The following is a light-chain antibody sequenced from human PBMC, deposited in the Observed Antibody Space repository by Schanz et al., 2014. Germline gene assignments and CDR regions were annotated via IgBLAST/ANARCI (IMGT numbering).Light chain of an antibody. CDR3: CSYAGSSTWV. CDR2: EVN. Sequence: QSALTQPPSASGSPGQSVTISCTGTSSDVGGYDYVSWHQHHPGKAPKLMIYEVNKRPSGVSNRFSGSKSGNTASLTISGLQAEDEADYYCCSYAGSSTWVFGGGTKLTVL. CDR1: SSDVGGYDY. V-gene: IGLV2-23*02. J-gene: IGLJ3*02.